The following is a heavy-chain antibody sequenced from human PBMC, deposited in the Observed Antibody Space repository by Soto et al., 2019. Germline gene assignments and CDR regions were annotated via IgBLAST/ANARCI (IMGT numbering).Heavy chain of an antibody. Sequence: QVQLVQSGAEVKKPGASVKVSCKASGYTFTNYGISWVRQAPGQGLEWMGWISANNGNTNYEQKLQGRVTMTNDTSTSTADMELRSLRSDDTAVYYCARDRGSYALDYWGQGTLVTVSS. J-gene: IGHJ4*02. CDR1: GYTFTNYG. CDR2: ISANNGNT. CDR3: ARDRGSYALDY. D-gene: IGHD1-26*01. V-gene: IGHV1-18*01.